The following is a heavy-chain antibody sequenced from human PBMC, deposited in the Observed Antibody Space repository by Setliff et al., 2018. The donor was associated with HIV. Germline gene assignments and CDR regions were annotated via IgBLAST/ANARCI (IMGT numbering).Heavy chain of an antibody. CDR2: IYYSEST. CDR1: GASISSSGYY. V-gene: IGHV4-39*07. CDR3: ARERPPMEGWGDYFDS. Sequence: SETLSLTCTVSGASISSSGYYWGWIRQPPGKGLEWIGTIYYSESTYYNPSLKSRVSISVDTSKNQFSLHLNSVTAADTAVYFCARERPPMEGWGDYFDSWGQGTLVTVSS. D-gene: IGHD3-3*01. J-gene: IGHJ4*02.